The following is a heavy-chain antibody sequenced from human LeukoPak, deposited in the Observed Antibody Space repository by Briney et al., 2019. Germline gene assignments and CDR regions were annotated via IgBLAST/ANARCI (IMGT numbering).Heavy chain of an antibody. CDR2: INPSGGST. D-gene: IGHD3-10*01. J-gene: IGHJ3*02. CDR3: ARDEITMVRGSHAFDI. CDR1: GYTFTSYY. Sequence: APVKVSCKASGYTFTSYYMHWVRQAPGQGLEWMGIINPSGGSTSYAQKFQGRVTMTRDTSTSTVYMELSSPRSEDTAVYYCARDEITMVRGSHAFDIWGQGTMVTVSS. V-gene: IGHV1-46*01.